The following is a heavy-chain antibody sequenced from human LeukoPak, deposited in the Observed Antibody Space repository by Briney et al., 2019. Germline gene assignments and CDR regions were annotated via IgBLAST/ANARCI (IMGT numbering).Heavy chain of an antibody. CDR3: ARAGYCSSTSCLRPLYYYYMDV. D-gene: IGHD2-2*01. V-gene: IGHV1-2*02. CDR1: GYTFTGYY. Sequence: ASVKVSCKASGYTFTGYYMHWVRQAPGQGLEWMGWINPNSGGTNYAQKFQGRVTMTRDTSISTAYMELSGLRSDDTAVYYCARAGYCSSTSCLRPLYYYYMDVWGKGTTVTVSS. J-gene: IGHJ6*03. CDR2: INPNSGGT.